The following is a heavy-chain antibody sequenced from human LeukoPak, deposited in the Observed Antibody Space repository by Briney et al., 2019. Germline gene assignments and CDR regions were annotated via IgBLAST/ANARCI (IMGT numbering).Heavy chain of an antibody. CDR2: FYSSGST. J-gene: IGHJ4*02. Sequence: PSETLSLTCTVSGGSISSYDWSWIRQPAGKGLEWIGHFYSSGSTNYNPSLKSRVTMSIDTSKNQFSLKLSSVTAADTAVYFCARGSRSGWRSDYWGQGTLVTVSS. CDR3: ARGSRSGWRSDY. V-gene: IGHV4-4*07. D-gene: IGHD6-19*01. CDR1: GGSISSYD.